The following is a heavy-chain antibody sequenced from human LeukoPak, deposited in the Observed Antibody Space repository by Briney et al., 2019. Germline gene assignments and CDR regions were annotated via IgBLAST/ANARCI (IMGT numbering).Heavy chain of an antibody. CDR3: ATDSSGYNPRLFDY. CDR2: IKQDGSEK. J-gene: IGHJ4*02. CDR1: GFTFSTYL. V-gene: IGHV3-7*01. Sequence: GSLRLSCAASGFTFSTYLMSWVRQAPGKGLEWVANIKQDGSEKYYVDSVTGRFTISRDNAKSSLYLQVNSLRAEDTAVYYCATDSSGYNPRLFDYWGQGTLVTVSS. D-gene: IGHD3-22*01.